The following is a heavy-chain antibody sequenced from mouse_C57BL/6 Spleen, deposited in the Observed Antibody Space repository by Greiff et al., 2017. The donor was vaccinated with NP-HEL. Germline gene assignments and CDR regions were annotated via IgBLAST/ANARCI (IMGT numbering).Heavy chain of an antibody. CDR1: GYAFSSYW. CDR2: IYPGDGDT. J-gene: IGHJ4*01. CDR3: ARCPLDSSGYEVCAMDY. D-gene: IGHD3-2*02. V-gene: IGHV1-80*01. Sequence: QVQLKESGAELVKPGASVKISCKASGYAFSSYWMNWVKQRPGKGLEWIGQIYPGDGDTNYNGKFKGKATLTADKSSSTAYMQLSSLTSEDSAVYFCARCPLDSSGYEVCAMDYWGQGTSVTVSS.